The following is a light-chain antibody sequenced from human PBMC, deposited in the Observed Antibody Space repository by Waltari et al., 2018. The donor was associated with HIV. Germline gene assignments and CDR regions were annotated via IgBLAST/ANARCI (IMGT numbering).Light chain of an antibody. CDR2: KAS. CDR1: KNVDRW. Sequence: IQMTQSPSILSASVGDRVTITCRASKNVDRWLAWYQQRPGRAPKLLIYKASTLEYGVPARFTGSGSGTNFTLTINSLRPDDFATYYCQQYNSDFYTFGLGTRLDLK. V-gene: IGKV1-5*03. J-gene: IGKJ2*01. CDR3: QQYNSDFYT.